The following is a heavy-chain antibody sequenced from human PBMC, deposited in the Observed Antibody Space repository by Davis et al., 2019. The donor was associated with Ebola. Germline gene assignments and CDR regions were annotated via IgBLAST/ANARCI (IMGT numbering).Heavy chain of an antibody. CDR3: AGGSSSSWSLYGY. CDR2: IRYDGSNK. Sequence: GESLKISCAASGFTFSSYGMHWVRQAPGKGLEWVTFIRYDGSNKYYAASVKGRFTISRDNSKNTLYLQMNSLRAEDTAVYYCAGGSSSSWSLYGYWGQGTLVTVSS. V-gene: IGHV3-30*02. J-gene: IGHJ4*02. CDR1: GFTFSSYG. D-gene: IGHD6-13*01.